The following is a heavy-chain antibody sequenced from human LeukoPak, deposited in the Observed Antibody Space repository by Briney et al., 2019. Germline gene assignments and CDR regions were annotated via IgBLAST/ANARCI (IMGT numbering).Heavy chain of an antibody. J-gene: IGHJ4*02. CDR1: GFTFSSYA. CDR3: AKDHITMIVVVIKPPYFDY. V-gene: IGHV3-23*01. CDR2: ISGSGGST. Sequence: GGSLRLSCAASGFTFSSYAMSWVRQAPGKGLEWVSAISGSGGSTYYADSVKGRFTISRDNSKNTLYLQMNSLRAEGTAVYYCAKDHITMIVVVIKPPYFDYWGQGTLVTVSS. D-gene: IGHD3-22*01.